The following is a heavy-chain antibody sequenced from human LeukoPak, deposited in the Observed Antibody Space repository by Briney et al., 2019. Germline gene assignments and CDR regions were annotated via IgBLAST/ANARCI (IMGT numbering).Heavy chain of an antibody. D-gene: IGHD2/OR15-2a*01. J-gene: IGHJ4*02. CDR1: GFTFSSYA. CDR2: ISGRGDST. V-gene: IGHV3-23*01. CDR3: ATRGLSRAFDY. Sequence: GGSLRLSCAASGFTFSSYAMTWVRQAPGKGLEWVSSISGRGDSTFYADSVKGRFTFSSDNSKNTVYLQMSSLRAEDTAVYYCATRGLSRAFDYWGQGTLVTVSS.